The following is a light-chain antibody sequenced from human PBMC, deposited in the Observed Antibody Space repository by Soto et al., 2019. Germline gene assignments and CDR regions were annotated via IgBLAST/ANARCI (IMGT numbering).Light chain of an antibody. CDR2: KAS. Sequence: DIPITQSPSILSSPVLDIVTITFRASQSISSWLAWYQQKPGKAPKLLIYKASTLKSGVPSRFSGSGSGTEFTLTISSLQPDDFATYYCQHYNSYSEAFGQGTKVDIK. V-gene: IGKV1-5*03. J-gene: IGKJ1*01. CDR1: QSISSW. CDR3: QHYNSYSEA.